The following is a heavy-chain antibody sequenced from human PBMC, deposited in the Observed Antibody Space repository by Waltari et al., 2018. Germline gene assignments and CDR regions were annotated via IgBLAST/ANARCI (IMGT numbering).Heavy chain of an antibody. CDR3: SRSGSDDWFDP. V-gene: IGHV1-69-2*01. CDR1: GYTFTDYY. CDR2: VGPKDGET. J-gene: IGHJ5*02. Sequence: EVQLLQSGAEVKKPGATVKISCKSSGYTFTDYYIHWVKQTPGKGVEGSGRVGPKDGETIYAEKFQDRVTISAYTSTDTVYMIMNGLRFDDTALYFCSRSGSDDWFDPWGRGTPVTVVS. D-gene: IGHD2-15*01.